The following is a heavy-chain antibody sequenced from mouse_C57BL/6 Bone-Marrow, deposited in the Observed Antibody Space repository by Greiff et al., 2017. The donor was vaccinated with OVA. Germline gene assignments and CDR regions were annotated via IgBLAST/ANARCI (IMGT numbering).Heavy chain of an antibody. J-gene: IGHJ2*01. D-gene: IGHD2-3*01. Sequence: VQLQQPGAELVRPGSSVKLSCKASGYTFTSYWMDWVKQRPGQGLEWIGNIYPSDSETHYNQKFKDKATLTADKSSSTAYMQLSSLTSEDSAVYYCARGDGYFDYWGQGTTLTVSS. CDR2: IYPSDSET. CDR1: GYTFTSYW. CDR3: ARGDGYFDY. V-gene: IGHV1-61*01.